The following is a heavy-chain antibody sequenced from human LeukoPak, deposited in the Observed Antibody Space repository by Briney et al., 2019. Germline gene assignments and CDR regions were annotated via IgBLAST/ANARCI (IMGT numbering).Heavy chain of an antibody. D-gene: IGHD1-26*01. CDR1: GGSISRSNYY. CDR3: ARDLRVGASLDDAFDI. CDR2: IYYSGST. V-gene: IGHV4-39*07. J-gene: IGHJ3*02. Sequence: SETLSLTCTVSGGSISRSNYYWAWIRQPPGQGLEWIGSIYYSGSTYYNPSLKSRIGISVDTSKNHFSLIMSFVTAADTAVYYCARDLRVGASLDDAFDIWGQGTMVTVSS.